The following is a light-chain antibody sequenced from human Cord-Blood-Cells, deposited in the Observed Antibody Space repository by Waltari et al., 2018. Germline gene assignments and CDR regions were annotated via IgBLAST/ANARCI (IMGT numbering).Light chain of an antibody. J-gene: IGLJ3*02. V-gene: IGLV2-14*03. CDR3: SSDPSSSTPWV. CDR1: SSDVGGYNY. CDR2: DVS. Sequence: SALTQPASVSGSPGQSITISCTGTSSDVGGYNYVSWYQQHPGKAPKLVIYDVSNRPSGVSTRFSGAKSGNTASLTISGLQAEDEADYYCSSDPSSSTPWVFGGGTKLTVL.